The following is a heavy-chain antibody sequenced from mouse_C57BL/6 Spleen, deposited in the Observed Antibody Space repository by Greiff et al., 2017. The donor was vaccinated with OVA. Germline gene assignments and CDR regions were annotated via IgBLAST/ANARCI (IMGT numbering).Heavy chain of an antibody. D-gene: IGHD1-1*01. V-gene: IGHV1-9*01. CDR1: GYTFTGYW. Sequence: QVQLQQSGAELMKPGASVQLSCKATGYTFTGYWIEWVKQRPGHGLEWIGEILPGSGSTNYNEKFKGKATFTADTYSNTAYMQLSSLTTEDSAIYYCARSGFYYGSSEAMDYWGQGTSVTVSS. CDR2: ILPGSGST. CDR3: ARSGFYYGSSEAMDY. J-gene: IGHJ4*01.